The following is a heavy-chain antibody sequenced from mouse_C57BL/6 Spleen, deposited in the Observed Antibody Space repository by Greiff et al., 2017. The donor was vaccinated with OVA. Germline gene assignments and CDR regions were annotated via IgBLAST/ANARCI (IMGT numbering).Heavy chain of an antibody. CDR1: GYAFSSSW. CDR3: ANLYYYGSSYNFDY. CDR2: IDPGDGDP. V-gene: IGHV1-82*01. D-gene: IGHD1-1*01. J-gene: IGHJ2*01. Sequence: VQLQQSGPELVKPGASVKISCTASGYAFSSSWMNWVKQRPGQGLEWIGRIDPGDGDPNYNGKFKGKATLTADKSSSTAYMQLSSLTSEDSAVYFCANLYYYGSSYNFDYWGQGTTLTVSS.